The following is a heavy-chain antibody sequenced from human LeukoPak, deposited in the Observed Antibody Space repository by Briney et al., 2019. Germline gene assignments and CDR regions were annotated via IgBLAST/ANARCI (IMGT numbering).Heavy chain of an antibody. J-gene: IGHJ6*03. CDR3: ARSVGGYFYFYMDV. D-gene: IGHD1-26*01. Sequence: PGRSLRLSCAASGFTFSSYAMHWVRQAPGKGLEWVAVISYDGSNKYYADSVKGRFTISRDNAENSLFLQMNSLRVEDTAIYYCARSVGGYFYFYMDVWGKGTTVTISS. CDR1: GFTFSSYA. V-gene: IGHV3-30*04. CDR2: ISYDGSNK.